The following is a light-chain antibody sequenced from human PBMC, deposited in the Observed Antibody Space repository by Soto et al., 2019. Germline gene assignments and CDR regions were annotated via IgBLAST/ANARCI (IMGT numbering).Light chain of an antibody. V-gene: IGKV3-11*01. CDR2: DAS. CDR1: QSVSSY. CDR3: HQYNNWPPWT. J-gene: IGKJ1*01. Sequence: EIVLTQSPATLSLSPGERATFSCRASQSVSSYLAWYQQKPGQAPRLLIYDASNRATGIPARFSGSGSGTEFTLTISSLQSEDYAVYYCHQYNNWPPWTFGQGTKVDIK.